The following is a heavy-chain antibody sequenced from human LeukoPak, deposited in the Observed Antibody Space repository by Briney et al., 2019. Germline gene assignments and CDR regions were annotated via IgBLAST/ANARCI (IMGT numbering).Heavy chain of an antibody. D-gene: IGHD6-19*01. CDR2: ITWKSVTL. CDR1: GFTFDDYA. Sequence: PGRSLRLSCAASGFTFDDYAMHWVRHAPGKGLEWVSGITWKSVTLGYADSVKSGFTISREYAKTSLYLQMNSLRAEDTALYYCAKVHLAVAGTAMRFEYWGQGTLVTVSS. CDR3: AKVHLAVAGTAMRFEY. V-gene: IGHV3-9*01. J-gene: IGHJ4*02.